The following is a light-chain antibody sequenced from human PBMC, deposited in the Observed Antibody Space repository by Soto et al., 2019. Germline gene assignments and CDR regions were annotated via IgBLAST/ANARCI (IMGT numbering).Light chain of an antibody. CDR2: EVS. Sequence: QSARTQPASVSGSPGQSITISCNGTSSDVGGYNYVSWYQQHPGKAPKLMIYEVSNRPSGVSNRFSGSKSGNTASLTISGLQAEDEADYYCSSYTSSRTLVFGGGTKLTVL. CDR3: SSYTSSRTLV. CDR1: SSDVGGYNY. J-gene: IGLJ2*01. V-gene: IGLV2-14*01.